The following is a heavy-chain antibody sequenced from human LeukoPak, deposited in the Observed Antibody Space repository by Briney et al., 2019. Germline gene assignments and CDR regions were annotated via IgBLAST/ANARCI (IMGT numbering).Heavy chain of an antibody. CDR3: ARVRNSYCGGDCYFNDY. J-gene: IGHJ4*02. CDR1: GFTFSDYY. D-gene: IGHD2-21*02. Sequence: GGSLRLSCAASGFTFSDYYMSWIRQAPGKGLEWVSYISSSGSTIYYADSVKGRFTISRDNSKNTLYLQMNSLRAEDTAVYYCARVRNSYCGGDCYFNDYWGQGTLATVSS. CDR2: ISSSGSTI. V-gene: IGHV3-11*04.